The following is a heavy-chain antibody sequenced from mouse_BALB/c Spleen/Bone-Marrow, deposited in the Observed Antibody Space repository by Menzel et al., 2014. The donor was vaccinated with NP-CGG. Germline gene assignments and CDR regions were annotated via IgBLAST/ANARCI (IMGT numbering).Heavy chain of an antibody. CDR3: ATYDGYCFDY. Sequence: EVKVEESGPSLVKPSQSLSLTCSVTGDSITSGYWNWIRKFPGNKLEYMGYISYSGNTYYNPSLKSRISITRDTSKNQYYLQLNSVTTEDTATYYCATYDGYCFDYWGQGTTLTVSS. CDR2: ISYSGNT. J-gene: IGHJ2*01. V-gene: IGHV3-8*02. D-gene: IGHD2-3*01. CDR1: GDSITSGY.